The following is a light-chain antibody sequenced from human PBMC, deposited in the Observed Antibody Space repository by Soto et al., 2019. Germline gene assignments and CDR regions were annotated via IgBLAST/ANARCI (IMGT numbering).Light chain of an antibody. CDR2: ATS. V-gene: IGKV1-39*01. CDR1: QSISSW. J-gene: IGKJ4*01. CDR3: QESYSTPAVS. Sequence: DIQMTQSPSTLSASVGDRVTITCRASQSISSWLAWYQHKPGKAPKLLIYATSTLQSGVPARFSGSGSGTEFTLTISSLQAEDFATYFCQESYSTPAVSFGGGTKVDNK.